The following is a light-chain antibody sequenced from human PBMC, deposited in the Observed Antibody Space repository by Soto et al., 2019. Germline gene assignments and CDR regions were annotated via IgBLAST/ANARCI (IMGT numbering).Light chain of an antibody. CDR1: QDISTF. Sequence: DIQLTQSPSSLSAFVGDRVTITCRSSQDISTFLLWYQQKPGKAPKPLMYSASRLESGVPSRFSGPGSGTDFTLTISGIQAEDVATYYCQQSHSAHLTFGGGTKVEIK. J-gene: IGKJ4*01. V-gene: IGKV1-39*01. CDR2: SAS. CDR3: QQSHSAHLT.